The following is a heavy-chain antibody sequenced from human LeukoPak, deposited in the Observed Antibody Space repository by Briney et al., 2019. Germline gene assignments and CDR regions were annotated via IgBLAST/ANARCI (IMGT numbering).Heavy chain of an antibody. CDR3: ERDWNYGGNCFDY. Sequence: SETRSLTCTVSGGSASSAYYYWSWILQPPGKGLEWFGYIYYSGSTNYNPSLKSRVSISVDTPTNHFSLRLSSVPAADTAVYYCERDWNYGGNCFDYWGQGTLVTVSS. CDR2: IYYSGST. V-gene: IGHV4-61*03. D-gene: IGHD1-7*01. CDR1: GGSASSAYYY. J-gene: IGHJ4*02.